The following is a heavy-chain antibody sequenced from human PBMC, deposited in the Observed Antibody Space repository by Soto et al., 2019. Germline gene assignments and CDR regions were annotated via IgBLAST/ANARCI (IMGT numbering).Heavy chain of an antibody. Sequence: QVQLVESGGGVVQPGKSLRLSCEVSGFPLSDYGMHWVRQAPGKGLEWVAVLWSDGANSFYAGSVMGRFTVSRATSKNTRFLAVESLRGDDTGVYYCARELEYYDYFGLDVWGQGTTVIVSS. J-gene: IGHJ6*02. CDR2: LWSDGANS. CDR3: ARELEYYDYFGLDV. V-gene: IGHV3-33*01. CDR1: GFPLSDYG. D-gene: IGHD6-6*01.